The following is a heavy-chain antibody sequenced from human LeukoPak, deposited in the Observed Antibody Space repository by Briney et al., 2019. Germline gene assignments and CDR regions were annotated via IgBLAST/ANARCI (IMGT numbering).Heavy chain of an antibody. Sequence: GESLKISCQVSGYIFTNYWIGWVRQIPGKGLESMGIIYPADSDTTYSPSFQGQVTISADKSISTVFLQWSSLKASDTAMYYCARQSRDGSKTRGYYFDLWGQGTLVTVSS. J-gene: IGHJ4*02. D-gene: IGHD3-10*01. CDR3: ARQSRDGSKTRGYYFDL. CDR1: GYIFTNYW. V-gene: IGHV5-51*01. CDR2: IYPADSDT.